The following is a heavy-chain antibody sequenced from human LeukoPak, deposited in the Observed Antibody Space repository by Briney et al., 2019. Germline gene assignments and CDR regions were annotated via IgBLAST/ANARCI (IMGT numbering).Heavy chain of an antibody. D-gene: IGHD6-19*01. CDR2: INPNSGGT. CDR1: GYTFTGYY. J-gene: IGHJ4*02. CDR3: ARVFGIAVAGCDY. Sequence: ASVEAACKASGYTFTGYYMHWVRQAPGQGLGWMGWINPNSGGTNYAQKFQGRVTMTRDTSISTAYMELSRLRSDDTAVYYCARVFGIAVAGCDYWGQGTLVTVSS. V-gene: IGHV1-2*02.